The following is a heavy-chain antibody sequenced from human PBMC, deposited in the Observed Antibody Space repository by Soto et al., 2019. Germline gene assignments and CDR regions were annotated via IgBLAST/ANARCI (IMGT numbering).Heavy chain of an antibody. J-gene: IGHJ4*02. D-gene: IGHD6-19*01. Sequence: QVQLVESGGGVVQPGRSLRLSCADSGFTFSSYAMHWVRQAPGKGLEWVAVIAYDGSNKYYADSVKGRFTISSDNSNNTLYLQTNRLRASDTAMYYCARGKSPYSTGWHNRHFDYWGQGTLVTVSS. V-gene: IGHV3-30-3*01. CDR2: IAYDGSNK. CDR3: ARGKSPYSTGWHNRHFDY. CDR1: GFTFSSYA.